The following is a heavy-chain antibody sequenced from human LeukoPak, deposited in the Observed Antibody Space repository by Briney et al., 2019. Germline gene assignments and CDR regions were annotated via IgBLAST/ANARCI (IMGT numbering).Heavy chain of an antibody. V-gene: IGHV4-59*11. CDR1: GGSISSHY. D-gene: IGHD3-3*01. CDR2: IYYSGST. J-gene: IGHJ4*02. CDR3: ARIRDYDFWSGPSADFDY. Sequence: SETLSLTCTVSGGSISSHYWSWIRQPPGKGLEWIGYIYYSGSTNYNPSLKSRVTISVDTSKNQFSLKLSSVTAADTAVYYCARIRDYDFWSGPSADFDYWGQGTLVTVSS.